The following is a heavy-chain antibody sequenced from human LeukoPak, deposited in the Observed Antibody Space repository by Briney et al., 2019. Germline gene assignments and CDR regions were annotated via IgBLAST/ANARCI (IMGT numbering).Heavy chain of an antibody. CDR2: IIPIFGTA. CDR1: GGTFSSYA. Sequence: SVKVSCKASGGTFSSYAISWVRQAPGQGLEWMGGIIPIFGTANCAQKFQGRVTITADESTSTAYMELSSLRSEDTAVYYCARAGYSYYGSGSYFLPWGLGTLVTVSS. V-gene: IGHV1-69*01. CDR3: ARAGYSYYGSGSYFLP. J-gene: IGHJ5*02. D-gene: IGHD3-10*01.